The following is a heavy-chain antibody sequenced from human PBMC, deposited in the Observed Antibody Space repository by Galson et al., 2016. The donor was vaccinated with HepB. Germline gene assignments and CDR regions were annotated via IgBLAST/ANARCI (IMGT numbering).Heavy chain of an antibody. D-gene: IGHD2-21*01. V-gene: IGHV3-7*01. Sequence: SLRLSCAASGFTFGSHWMSWVRQAPGMGLEWVANINQDASAKNYLDSVRGRFTISRDNAKNSLNLQMNSLRAEDTAVYYCVPEPKDTESYSGFWGQGTLVTVSS. CDR1: GFTFGSHW. J-gene: IGHJ4*02. CDR2: INQDASAK. CDR3: VPEPKDTESYSGF.